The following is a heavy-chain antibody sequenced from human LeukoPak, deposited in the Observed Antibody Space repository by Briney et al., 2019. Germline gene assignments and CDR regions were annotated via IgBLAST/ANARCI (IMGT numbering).Heavy chain of an antibody. J-gene: IGHJ4*02. D-gene: IGHD5-18*01. V-gene: IGHV5-51*01. CDR3: ARVLEGYSYGTY. CDR2: IYPGDSDT. CDR1: GYIFTSYW. Sequence: GGALQISCKGSGYIFTSYWIGWVRQMPGKGLEWMGIIYPGDSDTRYSPSFQGRVTISADKSISTAYLQWSSMKASDTAMYYCARVLEGYSYGTYWGQGTLVTVSS.